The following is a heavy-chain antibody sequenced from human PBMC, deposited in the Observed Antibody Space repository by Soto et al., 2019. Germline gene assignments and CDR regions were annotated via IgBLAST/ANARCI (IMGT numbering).Heavy chain of an antibody. J-gene: IGHJ5*02. D-gene: IGHD2-15*01. CDR2: IYYSGST. CDR1: GGSISSGGYY. Sequence: SETLSLTCTVSGGSISSGGYYWSWIRQHPGKGLEWIGYIYYSGSTYYNPSLKSRVTISVDTSKNQFSLKLSSVTAADTAVYYCARELQGCSGGSCYEGVWFDPWGQGTLVTVSS. V-gene: IGHV4-31*03. CDR3: ARELQGCSGGSCYEGVWFDP.